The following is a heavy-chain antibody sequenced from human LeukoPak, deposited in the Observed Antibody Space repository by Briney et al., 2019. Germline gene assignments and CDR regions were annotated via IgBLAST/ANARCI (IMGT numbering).Heavy chain of an antibody. D-gene: IGHD5-18*01. J-gene: IGHJ5*02. CDR2: IIPIFGTA. V-gene: IGHV1-69*13. CDR1: GYTFTSYG. Sequence: ASVKVSCKASGYTFTSYGISWVRQAPGQGLEWMGGIIPIFGTANYAQKFQGRVTITADESTSTAYMELSSLRSEDTAVYYCAGVDTDMATGVWFDPWGQGTLVTASS. CDR3: AGVDTDMATGVWFDP.